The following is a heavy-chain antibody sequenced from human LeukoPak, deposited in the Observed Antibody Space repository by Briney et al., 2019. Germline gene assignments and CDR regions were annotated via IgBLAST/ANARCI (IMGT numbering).Heavy chain of an antibody. V-gene: IGHV4-31*03. J-gene: IGHJ4*02. CDR2: IYYSGST. CDR1: GGSISSGGYY. CDR3: ARFPYSLLADGIDY. D-gene: IGHD5-18*01. Sequence: SETLSLTCTVSGGSISSGGYYWSWLRQHPGRGLEWIGYIYYSGSTYYNPSLKSRVTISVDTSKNQFSLKLSSVTAADTAVYYCARFPYSLLADGIDYWGQGTLVTVSS.